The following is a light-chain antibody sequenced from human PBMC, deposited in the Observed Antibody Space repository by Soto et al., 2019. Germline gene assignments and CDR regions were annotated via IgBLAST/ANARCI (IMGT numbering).Light chain of an antibody. J-gene: IGKJ1*01. CDR2: GAS. V-gene: IGKV3-20*01. CDR3: QQYGTSRGT. Sequence: EIVLMQSPGTLSLSPGEGATLSCRASQSVTSSYLAWYQQKPGQAPRLLIYGASSRATGIPDRFRGSGSGTDFTLSISRLEPEDFAVYYCQQYGTSRGTFGQGTKVDIK. CDR1: QSVTSSY.